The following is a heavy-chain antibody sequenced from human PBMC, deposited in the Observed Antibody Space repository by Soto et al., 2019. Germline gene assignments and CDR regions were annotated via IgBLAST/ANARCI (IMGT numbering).Heavy chain of an antibody. Sequence: QVQLVQSGAEVQKPGASVKVPCKASGYTFSTYAVHWVRQAPGQRLEWMGWINAGNGNTRYSQKFQGRVTISRDTSARTVCMGLNGLRSEDTAVYFCARGHLAVVPVASWFYYMDVWGNGTPVTVSS. D-gene: IGHD2-2*01. CDR3: ARGHLAVVPVASWFYYMDV. CDR1: GYTFSTYA. V-gene: IGHV1-3*01. J-gene: IGHJ6*03. CDR2: INAGNGNT.